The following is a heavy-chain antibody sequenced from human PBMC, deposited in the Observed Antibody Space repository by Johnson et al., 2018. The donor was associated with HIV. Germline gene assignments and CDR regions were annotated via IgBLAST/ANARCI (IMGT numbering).Heavy chain of an antibody. CDR2: IYSGGHT. Sequence: QVQLVESGGGVVQPGRSLRLSCAASGFTFSSYGMHWVRQAPGKGLEWVSLIYSGGHTYYADSVKGRFTISRDNSKNTLYLQMNSLRAEDTALYYCARVSRLGDIAVLSDAFDTWGQGTMVTVSS. D-gene: IGHD6-19*01. CDR3: ARVSRLGDIAVLSDAFDT. V-gene: IGHV3-NL1*01. CDR1: GFTFSSYG. J-gene: IGHJ3*02.